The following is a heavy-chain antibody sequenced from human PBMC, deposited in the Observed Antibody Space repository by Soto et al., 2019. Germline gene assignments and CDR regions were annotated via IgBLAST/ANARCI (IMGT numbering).Heavy chain of an antibody. D-gene: IGHD3-10*01. Sequence: SETLSLTCTVSGGSISSGGYYWSWIRQHPGKGLEWIGYIYYSGSTYYNPSLKSRVTISVDTSKNQFSLKLSSVTAADTAVYYCAREVLLWFGELERYGMDVWGQGTTVTV. CDR1: GGSISSGGYY. J-gene: IGHJ6*02. CDR2: IYYSGST. CDR3: AREVLLWFGELERYGMDV. V-gene: IGHV4-31*03.